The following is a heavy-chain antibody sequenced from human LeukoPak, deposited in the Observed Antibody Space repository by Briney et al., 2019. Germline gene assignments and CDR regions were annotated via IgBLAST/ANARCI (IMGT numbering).Heavy chain of an antibody. Sequence: GSLRLSCAASGFTFSSYAMHWVRQAPGKGLEWVAVISYDGGNKYYADSVKGRFTISRDNSKNTLYLQINSLRAEDTAVYYCARGDGSGRQQLEGGFDYWGQGTLVTVSS. D-gene: IGHD6-13*01. J-gene: IGHJ4*02. V-gene: IGHV3-30*04. CDR1: GFTFSSYA. CDR3: ARGDGSGRQQLEGGFDY. CDR2: ISYDGGNK.